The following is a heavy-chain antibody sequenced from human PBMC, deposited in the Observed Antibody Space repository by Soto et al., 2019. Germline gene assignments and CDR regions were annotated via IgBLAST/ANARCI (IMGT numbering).Heavy chain of an antibody. V-gene: IGHV3-30*18. CDR2: ISYDGSNK. J-gene: IGHJ6*02. CDR3: AKDVVYCSSTSCYAGMFGDYYYYYGMDV. D-gene: IGHD2-2*01. Sequence: QVQLEESGGGVVQPGRSLRLSCAASGFTFSSYGMHWVRQAPGKGLEWVAVISYDGSNKYYADSVKGRFTISRDNSKNTLYLQMNSLRAEDTAVYYCAKDVVYCSSTSCYAGMFGDYYYYYGMDVWGQGTTVTVSS. CDR1: GFTFSSYG.